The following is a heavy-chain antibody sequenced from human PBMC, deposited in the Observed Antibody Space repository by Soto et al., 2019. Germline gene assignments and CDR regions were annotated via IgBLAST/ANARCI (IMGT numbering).Heavy chain of an antibody. CDR3: ARGTAYFDWLGSGMDV. CDR2: IYYSGST. CDR1: GGSISSGCYY. V-gene: IGHV4-31*03. D-gene: IGHD3-9*01. J-gene: IGHJ6*02. Sequence: SETLSLTCTVSGGSISSGCYYWSWIRQHPGKGLEWIGYIYYSGSTYYNPSLKSRVTISVDTSKNQFSLKLSSVTAADTAVYYCARGTAYFDWLGSGMDVWGQGTTVTVSS.